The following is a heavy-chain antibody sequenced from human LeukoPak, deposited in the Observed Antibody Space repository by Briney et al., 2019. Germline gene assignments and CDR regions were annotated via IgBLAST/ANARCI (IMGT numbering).Heavy chain of an antibody. CDR1: GFTFSSYG. CDR2: IWYDGSNK. CDR3: ARKLWGFGVVIGLGY. V-gene: IGHV3-33*08. D-gene: IGHD3-3*01. J-gene: IGHJ4*02. Sequence: GGSLRLSCAASGFTFSSYGMHWVRQAPGNGLEWVAVIWYDGSNKYYADSVKGRFTISRDNSKNTLYLQMNSLRAEDTAVYYCARKLWGFGVVIGLGYWAQGTLATLSS.